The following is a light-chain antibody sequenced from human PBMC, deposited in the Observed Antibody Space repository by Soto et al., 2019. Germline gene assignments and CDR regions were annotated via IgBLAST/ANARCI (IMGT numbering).Light chain of an antibody. Sequence: EIVMTQSPATLSVCPGDRASLSCRASQSVSTNLVWYQHKPGQAPRLLIYAASTRATGIPARFSGSGSGTEFTLTISSLQSEDFAVYYCQQYNDWPLDLTFGGGTKVEIK. V-gene: IGKV3-15*01. CDR2: AAS. CDR1: QSVSTN. J-gene: IGKJ4*01. CDR3: QQYNDWPLDLT.